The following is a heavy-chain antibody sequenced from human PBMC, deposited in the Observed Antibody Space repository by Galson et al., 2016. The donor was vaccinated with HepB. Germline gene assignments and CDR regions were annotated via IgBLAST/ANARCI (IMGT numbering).Heavy chain of an antibody. V-gene: IGHV3-11*01. D-gene: IGHD5-12*01. Sequence: SLRLSCAASGFTLSDYYMSWIRQAPGKGLEWVSYISSSGSTLYFADSVKGRFTISRDNAKNSLYLHMNSLRAEDTAMYYCARGGFDMAGYYYYGMDVWGQGTTVTVSS. CDR1: GFTLSDYY. J-gene: IGHJ6*02. CDR2: ISSSGSTL. CDR3: ARGGFDMAGYYYYGMDV.